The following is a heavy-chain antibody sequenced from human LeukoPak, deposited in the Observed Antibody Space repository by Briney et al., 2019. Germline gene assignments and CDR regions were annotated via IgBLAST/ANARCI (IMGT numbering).Heavy chain of an antibody. CDR3: AKVYGSGSYNSFDY. D-gene: IGHD3-10*01. Sequence: GGSLRLSCAASGFTFTDYSMNWVRQAPGKGLEWVSYISSSSGSIYYADSVKGRFTVSRDSSKNTLYLQMNSLRAEDTAVYYCAKVYGSGSYNSFDYWGQGTLVTVSS. J-gene: IGHJ4*02. V-gene: IGHV3-48*01. CDR2: ISSSSGSI. CDR1: GFTFTDYS.